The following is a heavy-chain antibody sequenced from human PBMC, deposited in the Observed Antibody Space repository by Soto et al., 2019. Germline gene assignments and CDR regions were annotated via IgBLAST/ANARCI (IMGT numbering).Heavy chain of an antibody. V-gene: IGHV4-59*01. CDR1: GGSITSSY. D-gene: IGHD1-26*01. Sequence: PSETLSLTCTVSGGSITSSYWSWIRRPPGKGLEWIAYIYDTGISGYTPSTSYNPSLKSRVTMSVDTSKSQFSLKLTSVTAADTAVYYCARGVGSSPPQYWGRGTLVTVSS. CDR3: ARGVGSSPPQY. CDR2: IYDTGISGYTPST. J-gene: IGHJ4*02.